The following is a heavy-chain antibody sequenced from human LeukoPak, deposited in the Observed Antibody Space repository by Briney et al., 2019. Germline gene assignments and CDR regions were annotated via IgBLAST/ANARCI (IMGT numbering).Heavy chain of an antibody. D-gene: IGHD4-17*01. V-gene: IGHV1-18*01. J-gene: IGHJ4*02. Sequence: ASVKVSCKASGYTFTSYGIRWVRQAPGQGLEWMGWISAYNGNTNYAQKLQGRVTMTTDTSTSTAYMELRSLRSDDTAVYYCARDPFPDYGAQLGIWGQGTLVTVSS. CDR1: GYTFTSYG. CDR3: ARDPFPDYGAQLGI. CDR2: ISAYNGNT.